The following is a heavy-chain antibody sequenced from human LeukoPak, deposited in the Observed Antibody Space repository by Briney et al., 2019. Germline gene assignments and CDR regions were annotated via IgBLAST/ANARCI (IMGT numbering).Heavy chain of an antibody. Sequence: PSETLSLTCAVYGGSFSGYYWSWIRQPPGKGLEWIGEINHSGSTNFNPSLKSRVTISVDTSKNQLSLKLSSVTAADTAVYYCARASYSYDINGWVPFDYWGQGTLVTVSS. D-gene: IGHD3-22*01. CDR2: INHSGST. CDR3: ARASYSYDINGWVPFDY. CDR1: GGSFSGYY. V-gene: IGHV4-34*01. J-gene: IGHJ4*02.